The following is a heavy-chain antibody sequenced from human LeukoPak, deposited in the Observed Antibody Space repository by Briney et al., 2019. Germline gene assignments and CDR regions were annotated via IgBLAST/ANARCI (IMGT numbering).Heavy chain of an antibody. Sequence: PGGSLRLSCAASGFTFSDYYMSWIRQAPGKGLEWVSYISSSGSTIYYADSVKGRFTISRDNAKNSLYLQMNSLRAEDTAVYYCARDQPPIAVAAHFDYWGQGTLVTVSS. CDR1: GFTFSDYY. CDR3: ARDQPPIAVAAHFDY. D-gene: IGHD6-19*01. J-gene: IGHJ4*02. V-gene: IGHV3-11*01. CDR2: ISSSGSTI.